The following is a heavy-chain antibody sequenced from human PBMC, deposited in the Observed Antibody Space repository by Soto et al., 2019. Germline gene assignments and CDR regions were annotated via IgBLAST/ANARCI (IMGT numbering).Heavy chain of an antibody. CDR3: ARAASYYSLWSGYYPSRNGMDV. D-gene: IGHD3-3*01. J-gene: IGHJ6*02. CDR1: GFTFSSFG. V-gene: IGHV3-33*01. Sequence: QVQVVESGGGVVQPGRSLRLSCAASGFTFSSFGMHWVRQAPGKGLEWVSLIWYDGSKKSYGDSVKGRFTISRDNSRNTVYLQMNSLRAGDTAGYYCARAASYYSLWSGYYPSRNGMDVWGQGNTVTVSS. CDR2: IWYDGSKK.